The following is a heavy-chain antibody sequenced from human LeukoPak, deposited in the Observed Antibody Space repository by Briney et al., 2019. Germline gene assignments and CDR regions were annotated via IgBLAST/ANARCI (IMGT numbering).Heavy chain of an antibody. V-gene: IGHV3-23*01. J-gene: IGHJ5*02. CDR2: ISGSGDIV. CDR1: GFTFSSYA. D-gene: IGHD6-19*01. CDR3: AKQWLVQNWFDP. Sequence: GGSLRLSCAASGFTFSSYAMSWVRQAPGKGLEWVLGISGSGDIVYYADSVKGRFAISRDNSKNTLYLQMNSLRAEDTAVYYCAKQWLVQNWFDPWGQGTLVTVSS.